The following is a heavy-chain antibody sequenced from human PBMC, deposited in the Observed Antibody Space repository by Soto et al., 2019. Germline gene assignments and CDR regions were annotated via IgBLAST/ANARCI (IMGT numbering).Heavy chain of an antibody. V-gene: IGHV4-39*01. Sequence: KTSETLSLTCTVSGGSISSSSYYWGWIRQPPGKGLEWIGSIYYSGSTYYNPSLKSRVTISVDTSKNQFSLKLSSVTAADTAVYYCARQGVYCSGGSCYLYYFDYWGQGTLVTVSS. CDR1: GGSISSSSYY. D-gene: IGHD2-15*01. CDR3: ARQGVYCSGGSCYLYYFDY. J-gene: IGHJ4*02. CDR2: IYYSGST.